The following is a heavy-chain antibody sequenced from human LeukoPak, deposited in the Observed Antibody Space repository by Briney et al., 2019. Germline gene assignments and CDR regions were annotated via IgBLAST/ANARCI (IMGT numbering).Heavy chain of an antibody. CDR1: GGSISSSNYY. J-gene: IGHJ4*02. V-gene: IGHV4-39*01. D-gene: IGHD5-18*01. CDR2: IYYSGGT. CDR3: ARQAPGYTYGYVY. Sequence: PSETLSLTCTVSGGSISSSNYYWGWIRQPPGTGLEWIGSIYYSGGTYYNPSLKSRVTISVDTSENQFSLKLSSVTAADTAVYYCARQAPGYTYGYVYWGQGTLVTVSS.